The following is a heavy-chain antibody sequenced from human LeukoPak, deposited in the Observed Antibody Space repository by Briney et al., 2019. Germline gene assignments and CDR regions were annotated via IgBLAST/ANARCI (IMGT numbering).Heavy chain of an antibody. D-gene: IGHD6-6*01. CDR2: IRYDGSNK. CDR1: GFTFSSYG. Sequence: GGSLRLSCAASGFTFSSYGMHWVRQAPGKGLEWVAFIRYDGSNKYYADSVKGRFTISRDNSKNTLYLQMNSLRAEDTAVYYCAKVPFTQLVLYYFDYWGQGTLVTVSS. V-gene: IGHV3-30*02. CDR3: AKVPFTQLVLYYFDY. J-gene: IGHJ4*02.